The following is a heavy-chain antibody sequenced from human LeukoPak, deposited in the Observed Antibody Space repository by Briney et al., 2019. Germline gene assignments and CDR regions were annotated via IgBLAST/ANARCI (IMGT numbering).Heavy chain of an antibody. J-gene: IGHJ1*01. V-gene: IGHV1-69*01. CDR1: GGTFSSYA. Sequence: SVKVSCKASGGTFSSYAISWVRQAPGQGLEWMGGIIPIFGTANYAQKFQGRVTITADESTSTAYMELGSLGSEDTAVYYCARGYCSSTSCWAPTLPGEYFQHWGQGTLVTVSS. D-gene: IGHD2-2*01. CDR2: IIPIFGTA. CDR3: ARGYCSSTSCWAPTLPGEYFQH.